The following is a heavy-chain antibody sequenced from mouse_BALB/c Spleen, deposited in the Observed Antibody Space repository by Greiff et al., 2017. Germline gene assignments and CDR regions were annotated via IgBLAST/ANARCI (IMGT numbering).Heavy chain of an antibody. J-gene: IGHJ1*01. D-gene: IGHD1-1*01. CDR3: ARHAGTTVPRYFDV. Sequence: DVQLVESGGDLVKPGGSLKLSCAASGFTFSSYGMSWVRQTPDKRLEWVATISSGGSYTYYPDSVKGRFTISRDNAKNTLYLQMSSLKSEDTAMYYCARHAGTTVPRYFDVWGAGTTVTVSS. CDR2: ISSGGSYT. CDR1: GFTFSSYG. V-gene: IGHV5-6*01.